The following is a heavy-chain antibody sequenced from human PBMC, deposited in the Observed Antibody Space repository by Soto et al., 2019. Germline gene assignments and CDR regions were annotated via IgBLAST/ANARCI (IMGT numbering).Heavy chain of an antibody. CDR2: IYHSGST. CDR1: GGSISSGGYS. D-gene: IGHD2-2*01. J-gene: IGHJ6*03. V-gene: IGHV4-30-2*01. CDR3: ARQDVVVPAAPGEDYYYYMDV. Sequence: SETLSLTCAVSGGSISSGGYSWSWIRQPPGKGLEWIGYIYHSGSTYYNPSLKSRVTISVDRSKNQFSLKLSSVTAADTAVYYCARQDVVVPAAPGEDYYYYMDVWGKGTTVTVSS.